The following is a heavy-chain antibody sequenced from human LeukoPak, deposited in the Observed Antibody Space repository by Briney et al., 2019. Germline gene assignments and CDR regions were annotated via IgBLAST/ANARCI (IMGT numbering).Heavy chain of an antibody. J-gene: IGHJ4*02. CDR1: GYTFTSYY. CDR2: INPSGGSA. Sequence: ASVKVSCKASGYTFTSYYMHWVRQAPGQGLEWMGIINPSGGSASYAQEFQVRVTMTRDTSTCTVFMELRSLRLKDTAMAFYSSGQLRIAAAGTQGRPTHWGQGTLVTVSS. V-gene: IGHV1-46*01. D-gene: IGHD6-13*01. CDR3: SSGQLRIAAAGTQGRPTH.